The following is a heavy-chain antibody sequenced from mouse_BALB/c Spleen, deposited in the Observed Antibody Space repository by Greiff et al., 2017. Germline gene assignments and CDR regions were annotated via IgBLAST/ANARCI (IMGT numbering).Heavy chain of an antibody. Sequence: EVQVVESGGDLVKPGGSLKLSCAASGFTFSSYGMSWVRQTPDKRLEWVATISSGGSYTYYPDSVKGRFTISRDNAKNTLYLQMSSLKSEDTAMYYCARHLTGSFAYWGQGTLVTVSA. V-gene: IGHV5-6*01. D-gene: IGHD4-1*01. CDR2: ISSGGSYT. J-gene: IGHJ3*01. CDR3: ARHLTGSFAY. CDR1: GFTFSSYG.